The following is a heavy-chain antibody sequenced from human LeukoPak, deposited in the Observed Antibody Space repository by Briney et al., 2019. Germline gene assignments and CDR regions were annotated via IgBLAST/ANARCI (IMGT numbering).Heavy chain of an antibody. CDR1: GFTFSDYS. CDR2: ISGSGNII. D-gene: IGHD6-19*01. Sequence: PGGSLRLSCAASGFTFSDYSMNWIRQAPGKGLEWVSYISGSGNIIYYADSVKGRFTISRNNAKKSLFLQMNSLRAEDTAVYYCASSLRLYSSGCFDYWGQGTLVTVSS. CDR3: ASSLRLYSSGCFDY. J-gene: IGHJ4*02. V-gene: IGHV3-11*01.